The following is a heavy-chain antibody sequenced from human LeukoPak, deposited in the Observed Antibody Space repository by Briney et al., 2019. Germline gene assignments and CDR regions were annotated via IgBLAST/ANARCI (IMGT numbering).Heavy chain of an antibody. J-gene: IGHJ4*02. CDR2: INHSGST. V-gene: IGHV4-34*01. CDR1: GGSSSGYY. D-gene: IGHD3-3*01. CDR3: ARGLLYYDFWSGYYPHPHHFDY. Sequence: SETLSLTCAVYGGSSSGYYWSWIRQPPGKGLEWIGEINHSGSTNYNPSLKSRVTISVDTSKNQFSLKLSSVTAADTAVYYCARGLLYYDFWSGYYPHPHHFDYWGQGTLVTVSS.